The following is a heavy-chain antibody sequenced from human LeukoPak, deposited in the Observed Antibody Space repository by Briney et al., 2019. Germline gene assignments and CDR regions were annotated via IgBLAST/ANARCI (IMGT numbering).Heavy chain of an antibody. CDR3: VRDSNNYGSGSYRL. CDR2: IKQDGSDK. Sequence: GGSLRLSCAASGFTLSTYWMTWVRQAPGKGLEWVANIKQDGSDKYYVDSVKGRFTISRDNAKNSLYLQMNSLKAEDTAVYYCVRDSNNYGSGSYRLWGQGTLVTVSS. CDR1: GFTLSTYW. D-gene: IGHD3-10*01. J-gene: IGHJ4*02. V-gene: IGHV3-7*05.